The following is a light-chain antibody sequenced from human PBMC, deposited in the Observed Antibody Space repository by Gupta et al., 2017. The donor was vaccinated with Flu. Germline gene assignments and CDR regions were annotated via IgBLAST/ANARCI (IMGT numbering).Light chain of an antibody. V-gene: IGLV3-25*03. Sequence: SSELTQPPSVSVSPGQTARITCSGDALPNQYAYWYQQKPGQAPVLLIYKDTERPSGIPERFSGSNSGTTVTLTISGVQAEDEADYYCQSADSRSAYYVFGTGTKVTVL. CDR2: KDT. J-gene: IGLJ1*01. CDR1: ALPNQY. CDR3: QSADSRSAYYV.